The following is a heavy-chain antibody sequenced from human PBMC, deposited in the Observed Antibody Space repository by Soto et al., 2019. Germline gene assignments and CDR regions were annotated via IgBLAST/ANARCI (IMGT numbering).Heavy chain of an antibody. V-gene: IGHV4-59*08. CDR3: ARQAGIAVAGLGY. D-gene: IGHD6-19*01. Sequence: QVQLQESGPGLVKPSETLSLTCTVSGGSISSYYWSWIRQPPGKGLEWIGYIYYSGSTNYNPSLKSRVTISVDTSKNQFSLKLSSVTAADTAVYYCARQAGIAVAGLGYWGQGTLVTVSS. J-gene: IGHJ4*02. CDR1: GGSISSYY. CDR2: IYYSGST.